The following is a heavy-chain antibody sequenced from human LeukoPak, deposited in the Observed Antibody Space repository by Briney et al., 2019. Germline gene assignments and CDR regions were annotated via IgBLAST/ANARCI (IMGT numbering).Heavy chain of an antibody. V-gene: IGHV3-21*01. CDR2: LRSSSSYI. Sequence: AGGSLRLSCAASGFTFSSYSMNWVRQAPGKGLEWVSFLRSSSSYIYYADSVKGRFTISRDNAKNSLYLQMNSLRAEDTAVYYCARPGIAVAGEFFDYWGQGTLVTVSS. CDR3: ARPGIAVAGEFFDY. J-gene: IGHJ4*02. D-gene: IGHD6-19*01. CDR1: GFTFSSYS.